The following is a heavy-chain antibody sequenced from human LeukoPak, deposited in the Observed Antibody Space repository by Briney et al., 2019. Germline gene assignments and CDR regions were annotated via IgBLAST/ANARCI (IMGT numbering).Heavy chain of an antibody. D-gene: IGHD3-3*01. J-gene: IGHJ4*02. CDR2: ISGSGGST. CDR3: AKDGDHYDFWSGTAGY. Sequence: GGSLRLSCAASGFTFSSYAMSWVRQAPGKGLEWVSAISGSGGSTYYADSVKGRFTISRDNSKNTLYLQMNSLRAEDTAVYYCAKDGDHYDFWSGTAGYWGQGTLVTVSS. V-gene: IGHV3-23*01. CDR1: GFTFSSYA.